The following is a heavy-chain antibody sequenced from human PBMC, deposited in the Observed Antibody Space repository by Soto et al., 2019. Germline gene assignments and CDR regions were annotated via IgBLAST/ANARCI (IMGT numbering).Heavy chain of an antibody. CDR1: GFTFSSYA. J-gene: IGHJ6*01. Sequence: QVQLVESGGGVVQPGRSLRLSCAASGFTFSSYAMHWVRQAPGKGLEWVAVISYDGSNKYYADSVKGRFTISRDNSKNTLYLQMNSLRAEDTAVYYCARGRLKYYYYYYGMDVW. CDR3: ARGRLKYYYYYYGMDV. CDR2: ISYDGSNK. D-gene: IGHD6-19*01. V-gene: IGHV3-30-3*01.